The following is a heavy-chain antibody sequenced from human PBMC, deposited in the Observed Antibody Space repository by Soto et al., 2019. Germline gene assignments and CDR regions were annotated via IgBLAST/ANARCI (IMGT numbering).Heavy chain of an antibody. D-gene: IGHD3-10*01. CDR3: ARAPELTLLWFGELLRRTYYFDY. CDR2: INHSGST. CDR1: GLSFSGYY. Sequence: SETLSLTCAVYGLSFSGYYWSWIRQPPGKGLEWIGEINHSGSTNYNPSLKSRVTISVDTSKNQFSLKLSSVTAADTAVYYCARAPELTLLWFGELLRRTYYFDYWGQGTLVTVSS. J-gene: IGHJ4*02. V-gene: IGHV4-34*01.